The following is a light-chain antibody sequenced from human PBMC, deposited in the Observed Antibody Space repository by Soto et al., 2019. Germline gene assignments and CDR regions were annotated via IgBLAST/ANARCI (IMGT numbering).Light chain of an antibody. CDR3: HQYNNFWT. J-gene: IGKJ1*01. V-gene: IGKV3-15*01. CDR1: QSVSSR. CDR2: GAS. Sequence: EIVMTQSPATLSVSPGERVTLSCRASQSVSSRLAWYHQKPGQSPRLLIYGASTGATGIPARFSGSGSGTEFTLTISSLQSEDFGLYYCHQYNNFWTFGQGTKVDI.